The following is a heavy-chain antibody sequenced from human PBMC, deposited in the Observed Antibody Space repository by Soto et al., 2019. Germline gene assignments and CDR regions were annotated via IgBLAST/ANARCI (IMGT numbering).Heavy chain of an antibody. J-gene: IGHJ4*02. CDR2: ISYSGST. V-gene: IGHV4-31*03. Sequence: SETLSLTCTVSSGSISTGIYYWSWIRQHPGKGLAWIGFISYSGSTSYNPSLKSRVTISVDTSKNQFSLNLSSVTAADTAVYYCARGVKAWGQGTLVTVSS. CDR1: SGSISTGIYY. CDR3: ARGVKA.